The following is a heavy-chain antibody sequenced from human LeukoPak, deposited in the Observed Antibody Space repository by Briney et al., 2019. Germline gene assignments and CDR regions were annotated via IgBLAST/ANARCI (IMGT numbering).Heavy chain of an antibody. Sequence: SETLSLTCTVSGYSISSGYFWGWIRQPPGKGLEWIGYIYYSGSTNYNPSLKSRVTISVDTSKNQFSLKLSSVTAADTAVYYCARGRGYFDYWGQGTLVTVSS. J-gene: IGHJ4*02. CDR2: IYYSGST. V-gene: IGHV4-38-2*02. D-gene: IGHD3-10*01. CDR3: ARGRGYFDY. CDR1: GYSISSGYF.